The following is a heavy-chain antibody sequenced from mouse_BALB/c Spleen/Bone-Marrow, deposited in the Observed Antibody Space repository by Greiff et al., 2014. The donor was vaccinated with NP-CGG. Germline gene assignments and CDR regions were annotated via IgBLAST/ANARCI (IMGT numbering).Heavy chain of an antibody. CDR2: INPSTGYT. Sequence: VQLQESGAELAKPGASVKMSCKASGYTFTSYWTHWIKQRPGQGLEWIGYINPSTGYTEYNQTFKGKATLTAVKSSTTAYMQLSSLTSEDSAVYYCARDDYDAFAYWGQGTLVTVSA. CDR1: GYTFTSYW. CDR3: ARDDYDAFAY. D-gene: IGHD2-4*01. V-gene: IGHV1-7*01. J-gene: IGHJ3*01.